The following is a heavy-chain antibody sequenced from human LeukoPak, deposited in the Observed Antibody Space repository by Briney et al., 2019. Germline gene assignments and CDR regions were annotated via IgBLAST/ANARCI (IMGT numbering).Heavy chain of an antibody. CDR2: IIPIFGTA. CDR3: ARDHNFYGSGAFDI. CDR1: GGTFGSYA. D-gene: IGHD3-10*01. Sequence: SVKVSCKASGGTFGSYAISWVRQAPGQGLEWMGGIIPIFGTANYAQKFQGRVTITTDESTSTAYMELSSLRSEDTAVYYCARDHNFYGSGAFDIWGQGTMVTVSS. V-gene: IGHV1-69*05. J-gene: IGHJ3*02.